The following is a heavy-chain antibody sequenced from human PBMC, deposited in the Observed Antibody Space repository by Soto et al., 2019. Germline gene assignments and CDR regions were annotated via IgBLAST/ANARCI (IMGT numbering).Heavy chain of an antibody. V-gene: IGHV4-4*02. CDR3: ASRDPGTSVDY. D-gene: IGHD1-7*01. J-gene: IGHJ4*02. CDR1: GGSFTSNNW. CDR2: IYRTGST. Sequence: QVQLQESGPGLVKPSGTLSLTCAVSGGSFTSNNWWTWVRQPPGQGLERIGEIYRTGSTNYNPSLKSRVTISLERSENQFSLKVTYLTAADTAVYYCASRDPGTSVDYWGQGTLVTVSS.